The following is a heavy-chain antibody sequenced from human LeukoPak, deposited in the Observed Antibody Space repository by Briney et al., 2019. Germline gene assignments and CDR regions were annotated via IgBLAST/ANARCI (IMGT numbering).Heavy chain of an antibody. D-gene: IGHD6-19*01. CDR3: ARDAWYRRGWHGTFDY. Sequence: PGGSLRLSCATSGFSFSNFGMHWVRQAPGKGLEGGAIIWYDGSEKYYADSVKVRFTISRDNSENTLYLQMNSLRAEDTAVYYCARDAWYRRGWHGTFDYWGRGALVTVSS. CDR1: GFSFSNFG. CDR2: IWYDGSEK. V-gene: IGHV3-33*01. J-gene: IGHJ4*02.